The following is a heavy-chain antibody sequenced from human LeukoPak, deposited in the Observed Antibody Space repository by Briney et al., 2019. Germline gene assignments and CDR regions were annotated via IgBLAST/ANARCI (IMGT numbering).Heavy chain of an antibody. CDR3: ARSYGSGSYSYYMDV. J-gene: IGHJ6*03. D-gene: IGHD3-10*01. V-gene: IGHV4-34*01. CDR2: INHSGST. CDR1: GVSFSDRS. Sequence: SETLSLTCVVYGVSFSDRSWSWIRQPPGKGLEWIGEINHSGSTNYNPSLKSRVTISVDTSKNQFSLKLSSVTAADTAVYYCARSYGSGSYSYYMDVWGKGTTVTISS.